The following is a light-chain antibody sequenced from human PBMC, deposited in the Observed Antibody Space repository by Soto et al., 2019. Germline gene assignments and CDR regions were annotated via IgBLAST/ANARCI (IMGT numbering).Light chain of an antibody. CDR1: QRVRSN. V-gene: IGKV3-15*01. Sequence: EIVMTQSPATLSVSPGERATLSCRASQRVRSNFAWYQQKPGQAPRLLIYGASTRATGISARFSGSGSGTEFTLTISSLQSEDFAVYYCQQYNDWPLTFGGGTKVDI. J-gene: IGKJ4*01. CDR2: GAS. CDR3: QQYNDWPLT.